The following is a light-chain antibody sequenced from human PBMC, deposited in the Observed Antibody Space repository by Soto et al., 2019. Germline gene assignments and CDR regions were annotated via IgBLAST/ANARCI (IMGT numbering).Light chain of an antibody. J-gene: IGKJ2*01. CDR2: KIS. V-gene: IGKV2-24*01. CDR1: QSLVHGDGNTY. CDR3: MQATQFPGT. Sequence: DIVMTQTPLSSPVTLGQPASISCRSSQSLVHGDGNTYLSWLQQRPGQPPRLLIYKISKRSSGVPDRFSGSGAGTDFTLKISKVEAEDVGGYYCMQATQFPGTFGQGTRLEIK.